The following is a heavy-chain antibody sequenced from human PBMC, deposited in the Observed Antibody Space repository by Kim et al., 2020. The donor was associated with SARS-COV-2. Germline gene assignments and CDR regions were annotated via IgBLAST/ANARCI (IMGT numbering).Heavy chain of an antibody. CDR3: ARGSGYSYVYYYYYYGMDV. J-gene: IGHJ6*02. Sequence: SETLSLTCAVYGGSFSGYYWSWIRQPPGKGLEWIGEINHSGSTNNNPSLKSRVTISVDTSKNKFSLKLSSVTAADTAVYYCARGSGYSYVYYYYYYGMDVCGQGRTVTVS. CDR2: INHSGST. D-gene: IGHD5-18*01. V-gene: IGHV4-34*01. CDR1: GGSFSGYY.